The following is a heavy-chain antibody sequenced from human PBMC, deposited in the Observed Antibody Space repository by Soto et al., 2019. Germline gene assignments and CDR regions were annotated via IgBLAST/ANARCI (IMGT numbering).Heavy chain of an antibody. V-gene: IGHV4-31*03. CDR2: IYYSGST. J-gene: IGHJ6*04. D-gene: IGHD3-10*01. Sequence: QVQLQESGPGLVKSSQTLSLTGTVSGGSISSDGNYWSWIRQHPGKGLEWIGYIYYSGSTNYNPSLKTRVTISVDTSKTQFSLQLNSVTAADTAVYYCARARLVRGIIYYYGMDVWGKGTTVSVSS. CDR3: ARARLVRGIIYYYGMDV. CDR1: GGSISSDGNY.